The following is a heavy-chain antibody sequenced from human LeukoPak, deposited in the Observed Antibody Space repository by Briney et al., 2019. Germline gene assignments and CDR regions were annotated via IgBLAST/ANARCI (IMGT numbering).Heavy chain of an antibody. CDR2: INTNTGNP. CDR1: GYIFTSYA. CDR3: ARDEVGNYDLHDAFDI. D-gene: IGHD4-23*01. V-gene: IGHV7-4-1*02. Sequence: ASVKVSSKASGYIFTSYAMNWVRQAPGQGLEWMGWINTNTGNPTYAQGFTGRLVFSLDTSVSTAFLQISSLKAEDTAVYYCARDEVGNYDLHDAFDIWGQGTMVTVSS. J-gene: IGHJ3*02.